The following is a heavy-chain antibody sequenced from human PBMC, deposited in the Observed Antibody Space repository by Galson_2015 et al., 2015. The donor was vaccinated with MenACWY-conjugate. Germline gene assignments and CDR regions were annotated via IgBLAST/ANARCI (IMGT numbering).Heavy chain of an antibody. CDR1: GFTFSNYG. J-gene: IGHJ6*02. Sequence: SLRLSCAASGFTFSNYGMHWVRQAPGKGLEWVAVTSYDGRNKYYADSVKGRFTISRDNSKNTLYLQMSSLRAEDTAVYYCAKNLHDYSNYYYDMDVWGQGTTVTVSS. CDR3: AKNLHDYSNYYYDMDV. D-gene: IGHD4-11*01. V-gene: IGHV3-30*18. CDR2: TSYDGRNK.